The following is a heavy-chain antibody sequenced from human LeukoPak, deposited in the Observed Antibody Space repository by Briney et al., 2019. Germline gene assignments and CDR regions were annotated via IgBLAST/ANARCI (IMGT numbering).Heavy chain of an antibody. CDR2: IKQDGSEK. Sequence: GGSLRLSCAASGFTFSSYWMSWVRQAPGKGLEWVANIKQDGSEKYYVDSVKGRFTISRDNAKNPLYLQMNSLRAEDTAVYYCARDRFKVGATSADAFNIWGQGTMVTVSS. V-gene: IGHV3-7*01. CDR1: GFTFSSYW. J-gene: IGHJ3*02. D-gene: IGHD1-26*01. CDR3: ARDRFKVGATSADAFNI.